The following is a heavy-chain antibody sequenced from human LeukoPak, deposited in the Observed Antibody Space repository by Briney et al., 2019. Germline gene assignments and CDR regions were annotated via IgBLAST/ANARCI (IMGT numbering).Heavy chain of an antibody. V-gene: IGHV3-33*06. CDR2: IWYDGSNK. CDR3: AKDLYYYYYMDV. J-gene: IGHJ6*03. Sequence: GGSLRLSCAASGFTFSSYGMHWVRQAPGKGLEWVAVIWYDGSNKYYADSVKGRFTISRDNSKNTLYLQMNSLRAEDTAVYYRAKDLYYYYYMDVWGKGTTVTVSS. CDR1: GFTFSSYG.